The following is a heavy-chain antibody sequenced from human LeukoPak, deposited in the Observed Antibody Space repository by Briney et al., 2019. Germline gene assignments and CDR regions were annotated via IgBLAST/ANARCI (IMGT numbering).Heavy chain of an antibody. Sequence: SETLSLTCTVSGGSISSHYWSWIRQPPGKGLEWIGYIYYSGSTNYNPSLKSRVTISVDTSKSQFSLKLSSVTAADTAVYYCARNPNFGVVITYYFDYWGQGTLVTVSS. D-gene: IGHD3-3*01. CDR2: IYYSGST. CDR1: GGSISSHY. J-gene: IGHJ4*02. V-gene: IGHV4-59*11. CDR3: ARNPNFGVVITYYFDY.